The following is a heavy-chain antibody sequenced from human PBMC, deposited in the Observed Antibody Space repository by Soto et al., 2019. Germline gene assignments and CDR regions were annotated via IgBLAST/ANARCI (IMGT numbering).Heavy chain of an antibody. V-gene: IGHV1-3*01. CDR1: AYTFTSYA. Sequence: ASVKVSCKASAYTFTSYAMHWVRQAPGQRLEWMGWINAGNGNTKYSQNFQGRVTITRDTSASTAYMELSSLRSEDMAVYYCARGPPDSSGWYEFDYWGQGALVTVSS. CDR3: ARGPPDSSGWYEFDY. CDR2: INAGNGNT. D-gene: IGHD6-19*01. J-gene: IGHJ4*02.